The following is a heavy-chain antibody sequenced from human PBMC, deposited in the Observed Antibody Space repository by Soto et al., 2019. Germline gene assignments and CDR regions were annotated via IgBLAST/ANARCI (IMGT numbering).Heavy chain of an antibody. V-gene: IGHV4-31*03. CDR2: IYYSGNT. CDR3: ARDPSYGDYSYYGMDV. Sequence: QVQLQESGPGLVKPSQTLSLTCTVSGASINGGGYYWSWIRQHPGKGLEWIGSIYYSGNTYYSPSLNSRVTQSADTSTNRFSLRLTSVTAADTAVYYCARDPSYGDYSYYGMDVWGQGTTVTVSS. J-gene: IGHJ6*02. D-gene: IGHD4-17*01. CDR1: GASINGGGYY.